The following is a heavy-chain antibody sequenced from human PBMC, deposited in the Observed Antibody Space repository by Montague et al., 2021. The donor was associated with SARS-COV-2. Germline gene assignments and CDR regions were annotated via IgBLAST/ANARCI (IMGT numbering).Heavy chain of an antibody. CDR2: VNRRGSA. Sequence: SETLSLTCAVYGGCFSGYYWSWIREPPGKGLEWIGEVNRRGSANYNPSLKSRVTISVDTSKNQFSLKLSSVTAADTAVYYCARGYQLRFLEWSSRQSTFDYWGQGTLVTVSS. CDR3: ARGYQLRFLEWSSRQSTFDY. D-gene: IGHD3-3*01. J-gene: IGHJ4*02. CDR1: GGCFSGYY. V-gene: IGHV4-34*01.